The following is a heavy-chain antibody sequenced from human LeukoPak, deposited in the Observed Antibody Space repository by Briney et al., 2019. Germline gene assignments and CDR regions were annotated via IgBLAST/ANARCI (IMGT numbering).Heavy chain of an antibody. J-gene: IGHJ1*01. CDR2: INPNSGGT. V-gene: IGHV1-2*02. Sequence: VASAKVSCKASGYTFTGYYMHWVRQAPGQGLEWMGWINPNSGGTNYAQKFQGRVTMTRDTSISTAYMELSRLRSDDTAVYYCARDRDTAKYFQHWGQGTLVTVSS. CDR3: ARDRDTAKYFQH. D-gene: IGHD5-18*01. CDR1: GYTFTGYY.